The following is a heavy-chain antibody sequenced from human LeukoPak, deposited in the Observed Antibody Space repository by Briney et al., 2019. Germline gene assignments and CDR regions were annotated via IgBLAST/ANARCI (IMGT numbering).Heavy chain of an antibody. D-gene: IGHD4-17*01. CDR1: GFTVSSNY. V-gene: IGHV3-66*01. CDR3: ARVDYGDYGFDY. J-gene: IGHJ4*02. Sequence: GGSLRLSCAASGFTVSSNYMSWVRQAPGKGLEWVSVIYSGGSTYYADSVKGRFTISRDNSKNTLYLQMNSLRAEDTAEYYCARVDYGDYGFDYWGQGTLVTVSS. CDR2: IYSGGST.